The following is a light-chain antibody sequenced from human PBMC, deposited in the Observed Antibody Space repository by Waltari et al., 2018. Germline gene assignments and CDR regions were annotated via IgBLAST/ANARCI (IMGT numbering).Light chain of an antibody. CDR1: QSLLHSNGYNY. J-gene: IGKJ1*01. CDR3: MQALQSPWT. Sequence: DIVMTQSPLSLPVPPGASASIPCRSSQSLLHSNGYNYLDWYLQKPGQSPQLLIYLGSNRASGVPDRFSGSGSGTDFTLKISRVEAEDVGVYYCMQALQSPWTFGQGTKVDIK. CDR2: LGS. V-gene: IGKV2-28*01.